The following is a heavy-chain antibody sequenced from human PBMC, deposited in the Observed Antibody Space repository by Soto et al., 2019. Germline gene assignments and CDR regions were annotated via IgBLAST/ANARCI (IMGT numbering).Heavy chain of an antibody. CDR3: VRDRGAFNWNDWLYYYYRMDV. J-gene: IGHJ6*02. V-gene: IGHV3-33*01. Sequence: QVQLVESGGGVVQPGRSLRLSCAASGFTFSSYGMHWVRQAPGKGLELVTVIGYDGSNKYYADSVTGRFTISRDNSKNTLHLRRNSLRAEETDVYYCVRDRGAFNWNDWLYYYYRMDVWGQGTTVTVSS. D-gene: IGHD1-20*01. CDR1: GFTFSSYG. CDR2: IGYDGSNK.